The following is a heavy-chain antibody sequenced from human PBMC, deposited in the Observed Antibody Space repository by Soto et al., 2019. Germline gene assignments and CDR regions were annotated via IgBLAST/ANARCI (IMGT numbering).Heavy chain of an antibody. CDR2: IKKDGSEK. Sequence: EVQLVESGGTLVQPGESLRLSCAVSGFTFRDYWMSWVRQAPGKGLEWVANIKKDGSEKYYADSVKGRFIVSRDNAQNSLYLEMNSPRAEGTAVYYCTGDGNDGDRNTDRWGQGTRVTVSS. CDR1: GFTFRDYW. D-gene: IGHD4-17*01. V-gene: IGHV3-7*01. CDR3: TGDGNDGDRNTDR. J-gene: IGHJ5*02.